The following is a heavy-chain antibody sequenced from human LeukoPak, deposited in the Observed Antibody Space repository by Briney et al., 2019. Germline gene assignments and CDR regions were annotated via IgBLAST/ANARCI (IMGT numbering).Heavy chain of an antibody. CDR3: ARDKGLPQAFDI. Sequence: SETLSLTCTVSGGSIRSYYWSCIRQPPGKGLEWTGYIYYSGSTNYNPSLKSRVTISVDTSKNQFSLKLTSVTAADTAVYYCARDKGLPQAFDIWGQGTMVTVSS. CDR2: IYYSGST. CDR1: GGSIRSYY. D-gene: IGHD5/OR15-5a*01. V-gene: IGHV4-59*01. J-gene: IGHJ3*02.